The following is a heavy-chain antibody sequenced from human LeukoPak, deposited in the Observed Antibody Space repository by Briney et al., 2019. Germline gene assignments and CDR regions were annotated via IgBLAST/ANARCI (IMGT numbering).Heavy chain of an antibody. D-gene: IGHD3-9*01. V-gene: IGHV3-33*01. J-gene: IGHJ6*03. CDR2: IWYDGSNK. Sequence: GRSLRLSCAASGFTFSSYGMHWVRQAPGKGLEWVAVIWYDGSNKYYADSVKGRFTISRDNSKNTLYLQMNSLRVEDTAVYYCAREGDQIRYFDWLSHPTYYYYMDVWGKGTTVTVSS. CDR1: GFTFSSYG. CDR3: AREGDQIRYFDWLSHPTYYYYMDV.